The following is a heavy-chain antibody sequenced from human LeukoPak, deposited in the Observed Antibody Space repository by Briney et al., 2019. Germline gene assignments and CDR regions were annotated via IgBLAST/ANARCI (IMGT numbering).Heavy chain of an antibody. CDR1: GIMFSDYS. CDR3: AKMYHMHTSYYYGMDV. Sequence: PGGSLRLSCAACGIMFSDYSMSWVRPAPGRGLEWVSIISGSCAHTYYAASVTGRFTLSRDNSKNTLFLRMNSLRVEDTAVYFCAKMYHMHTSYYYGMDVWGHGTAVTVSS. J-gene: IGHJ6*02. CDR2: ISGSCAHT. V-gene: IGHV3-23*01. D-gene: IGHD2-2*01.